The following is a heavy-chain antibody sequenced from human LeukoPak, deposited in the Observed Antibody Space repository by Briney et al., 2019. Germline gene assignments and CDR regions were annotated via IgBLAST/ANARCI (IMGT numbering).Heavy chain of an antibody. Sequence: SETLSLTCTVSGGSMSGRHYYWAWIRQPPGKGLEWIASVYYNGNTYYNPSLMNPVTISIDTSNNHFSLNLTSVTAADTAVYYCARSIRGYSSGWYYFDPWGQGTLVTVSS. V-gene: IGHV4-39*02. CDR3: ARSIRGYSSGWYYFDP. CDR2: VYYNGNT. D-gene: IGHD6-19*01. CDR1: GGSMSGRHYY. J-gene: IGHJ5*02.